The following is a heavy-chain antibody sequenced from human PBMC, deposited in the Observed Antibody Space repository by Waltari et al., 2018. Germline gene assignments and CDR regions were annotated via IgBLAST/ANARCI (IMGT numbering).Heavy chain of an antibody. D-gene: IGHD2-2*01. CDR1: GGSISSYY. CDR3: ARDLFSVVSGSTSCYFDY. Sequence: QVQLQESGPGLVKPSETLSLTCTVSGGSISSYYWSWIRQPAGKGLEWIGRIYTSGSTNYHPSLKSRVTMSVDTSKNQFSLKLSSVTAADTAVYYCARDLFSVVSGSTSCYFDYWGQGTLVTVSS. CDR2: IYTSGST. J-gene: IGHJ4*02. V-gene: IGHV4-4*07.